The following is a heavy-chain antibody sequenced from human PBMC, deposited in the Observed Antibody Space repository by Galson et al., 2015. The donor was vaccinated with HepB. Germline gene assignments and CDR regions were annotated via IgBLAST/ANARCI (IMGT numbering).Heavy chain of an antibody. Sequence: SLRLSCAASGFTFSSYAMSWVRQAPGKGLEWVSVISGNGIRTYYADSVKGRFTISRDTSKNTLYLQMNSLRAEDTAVYYCARALSSGYSYYFDYWGQGTLVTVSS. D-gene: IGHD3-22*01. J-gene: IGHJ4*02. CDR3: ARALSSGYSYYFDY. CDR1: GFTFSSYA. CDR2: ISGNGIRT. V-gene: IGHV3-23*01.